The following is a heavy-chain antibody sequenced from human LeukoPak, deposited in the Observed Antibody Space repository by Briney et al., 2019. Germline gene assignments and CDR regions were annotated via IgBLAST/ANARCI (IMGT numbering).Heavy chain of an antibody. CDR3: ARTYYYDSSGYYHFDY. J-gene: IGHJ4*02. CDR2: IYYSGST. V-gene: IGHV4-59*01. Sequence: PSETLSLTCTVSGGSLSSYYWSWIRQPPGKGLEWIGYIYYSGSTNYNPSLKSRVTISVDTSKNQFSLKLSSVTAADTAVYYCARTYYYDSSGYYHFDYWGQGTLVTVSS. D-gene: IGHD3-22*01. CDR1: GGSLSSYY.